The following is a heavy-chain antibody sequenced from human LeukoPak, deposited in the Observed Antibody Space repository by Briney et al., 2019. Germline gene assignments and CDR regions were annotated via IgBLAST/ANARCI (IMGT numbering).Heavy chain of an antibody. CDR3: ARDRAVPAAKTYYFDY. V-gene: IGHV3-30-3*01. D-gene: IGHD2-2*01. CDR2: ISYDGSNK. Sequence: GRSLRLSCAASGFTFSSYAMHWVRQAPGKGLEWVAVISYDGSNKYYADSVKGRFTISRDNSKNTLYLQMNSLRAEDTAVYYCARDRAVPAAKTYYFDYWGQGTRVTVSS. CDR1: GFTFSSYA. J-gene: IGHJ4*02.